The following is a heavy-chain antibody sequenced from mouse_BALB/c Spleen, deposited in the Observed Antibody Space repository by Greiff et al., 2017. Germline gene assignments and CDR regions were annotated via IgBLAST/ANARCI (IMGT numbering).Heavy chain of an antibody. CDR2: ISNGGGST. CDR3: ARLGGKDYYAMDY. V-gene: IGHV5-12-2*01. J-gene: IGHJ4*01. CDR1: GFTFSSYT. D-gene: IGHD2-1*01. Sequence: EVQLVESGGGLVQPGGSLKLSCAASGFTFSSYTMSWVRQTPEKRLEWVAYISNGGGSTYYPDTVKGRFTISRDNAKNTLYLQMSSLKSEDTAMYYCARLGGKDYYAMDYWGQGTSVTVSS.